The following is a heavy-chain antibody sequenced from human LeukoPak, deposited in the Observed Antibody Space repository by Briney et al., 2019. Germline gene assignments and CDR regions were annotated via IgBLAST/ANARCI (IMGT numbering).Heavy chain of an antibody. Sequence: GRSLRLSCAASGFDFYRYALHWVRQAPGKGLEWVAGISYDGNKKFYADSVKGRFTISRDNSKNTLYLQMNSLRAEDTAVYYCAKDPYYGDYDGYFGYWGQGTLVTVSS. CDR1: GFDFYRYA. J-gene: IGHJ4*02. D-gene: IGHD4-17*01. V-gene: IGHV3-30-3*01. CDR3: AKDPYYGDYDGYFGY. CDR2: ISYDGNKK.